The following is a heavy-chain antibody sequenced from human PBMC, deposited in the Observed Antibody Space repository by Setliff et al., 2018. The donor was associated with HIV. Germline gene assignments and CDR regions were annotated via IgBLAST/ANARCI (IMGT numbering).Heavy chain of an antibody. Sequence: KASETLSLTCSIYGGSISNYYWVWIRQSPGKGLEWIGHIHYGGGTYYNPSLESRVSIARDTSKNQFSLNLRDVTAGDTALYYCARAVIRREDRGMWTKLWSAPNHMDVWGKGITVTVSS. CDR3: ARAVIRREDRGMWTKLWSAPNHMDV. CDR2: IHYGGGT. CDR1: GGSISNYY. V-gene: IGHV4-59*01. D-gene: IGHD3-10*01. J-gene: IGHJ6*03.